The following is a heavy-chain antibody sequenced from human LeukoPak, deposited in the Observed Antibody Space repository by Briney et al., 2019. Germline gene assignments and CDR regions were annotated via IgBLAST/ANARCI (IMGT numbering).Heavy chain of an antibody. V-gene: IGHV1-69*17. Sequence: EAAVTVSFTCSGGTFTIYAISWGRQGPGQGLEWMGRIIPIFGIANYAQKFQGRVTITADKSTSTAYMELSSLRSEDTAVYYCAREALYCSSTSCYTVIEGYYFDYWGQGTLVTVSS. CDR1: GGTFTIYA. J-gene: IGHJ4*02. CDR3: AREALYCSSTSCYTVIEGYYFDY. D-gene: IGHD2-2*02. CDR2: IIPIFGIA.